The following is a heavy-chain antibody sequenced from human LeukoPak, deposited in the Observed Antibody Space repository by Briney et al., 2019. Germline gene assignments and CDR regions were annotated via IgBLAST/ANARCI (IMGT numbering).Heavy chain of an antibody. D-gene: IGHD2-2*02. CDR3: ARDKRYCSSTSCYTGGY. J-gene: IGHJ4*02. CDR1: GFTFSSYW. V-gene: IGHV3-74*01. CDR2: INSDGSST. Sequence: PGGSLRLSCAASGFTFSSYWMHWVRHAPGKGLVWVSRINSDGSSTIYADSVKGRFTISRDNAKNTLYLQMNSLRAEDTAVYYCARDKRYCSSTSCYTGGYWGQGTLVTVSS.